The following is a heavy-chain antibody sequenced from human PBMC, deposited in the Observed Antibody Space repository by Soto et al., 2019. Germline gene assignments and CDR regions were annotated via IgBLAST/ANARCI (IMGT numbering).Heavy chain of an antibody. J-gene: IGHJ4*02. D-gene: IGHD3-9*01. Sequence: PSQTLSLTCTVAGGSISSHTYYWGWFPKPPGKGLRGIAGISYSGRTYSNPSLSSQATTSFKTPKNRSSLALNPVTAADTAVYYCVRFWPPPDYGILTTYSDAFDHWGQGTLVTVSS. CDR2: ISYSGRT. V-gene: IGHV4-39*01. CDR3: VRFWPPPDYGILTTYSDAFDH. CDR1: GGSISSHTYY.